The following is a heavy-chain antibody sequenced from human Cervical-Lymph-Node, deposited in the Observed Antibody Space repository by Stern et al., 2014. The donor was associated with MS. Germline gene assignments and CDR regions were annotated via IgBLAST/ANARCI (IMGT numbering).Heavy chain of an antibody. D-gene: IGHD2-15*01. CDR2: MRAYNGNT. CDR1: GYTFTSYG. CDR3: ARVLLGSENAFDI. Sequence: QVQLVQSGAEVKKPGASVXVSCKASGYTFTSYGISWVRKAPGKGLEWMGWMRAYNGNTNYAQKLQGRVTIATDTSTSTAYMELSSLRSDDTAVYYCARVLLGSENAFDIWGQGTMVTVSS. J-gene: IGHJ3*02. V-gene: IGHV1-18*01.